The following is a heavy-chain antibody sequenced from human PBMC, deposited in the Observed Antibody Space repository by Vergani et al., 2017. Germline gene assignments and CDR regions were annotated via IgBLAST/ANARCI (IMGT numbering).Heavy chain of an antibody. CDR3: ARGVTIVVVDWGVPDY. V-gene: IGHV1-3*01. D-gene: IGHD3-22*01. Sequence: QVQLVQSGAEVKKPGASVKVSCKASGYTFTSYAMHWVRQAPGLRLEWMGWINAGNGNTKYSQKFQGRVTITRDTSASTAYMELSSLRSEDTAVYYCARGVTIVVVDWGVPDYWGQGTLVTVSS. CDR1: GYTFTSYA. J-gene: IGHJ4*02. CDR2: INAGNGNT.